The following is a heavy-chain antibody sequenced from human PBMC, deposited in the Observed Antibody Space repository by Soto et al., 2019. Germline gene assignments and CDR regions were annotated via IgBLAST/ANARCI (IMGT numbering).Heavy chain of an antibody. J-gene: IGHJ6*03. V-gene: IGHV3-48*01. CDR2: ISSSSSTI. CDR3: ATRHPYSSSWLGGDYYYYMDV. CDR1: GFTFSSYS. Sequence: GGSLRLSCAASGFTFSSYSMNWVRQAPGKGMEWVSYISSSSSTIYYADSVKGRFTIPRDNAKNSLYLQMNSLRAEDTAVYYSATRHPYSSSWLGGDYYYYMDVWGKGTTVTVSS. D-gene: IGHD6-13*01.